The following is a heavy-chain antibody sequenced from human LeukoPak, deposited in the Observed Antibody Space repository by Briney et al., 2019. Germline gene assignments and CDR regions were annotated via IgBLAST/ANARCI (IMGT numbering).Heavy chain of an antibody. V-gene: IGHV4-34*01. CDR3: ARAFGAYCTNGVCYHFDY. CDR2: INHSGST. Sequence: SETLSLTCAVYGGSFSGCYWSWIRQPPGKGLEWIGEINHSGSTNYNPSLKSRVTISVDTSKNQFSLKLSSVTAADTAVYYCARAFGAYCTNGVCYHFDYWGQGTLVTVSS. CDR1: GGSFSGCY. D-gene: IGHD2-8*01. J-gene: IGHJ4*02.